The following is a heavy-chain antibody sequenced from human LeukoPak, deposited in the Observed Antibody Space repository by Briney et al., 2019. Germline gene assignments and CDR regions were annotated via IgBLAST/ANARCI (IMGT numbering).Heavy chain of an antibody. J-gene: IGHJ3*02. CDR3: ARDGAEGDNSAFDM. Sequence: PGGSLRLSCAASGVTLSDHHMDWVRQAPGKGLEWVGRTRDKARGYTTEYAASVKGRFTISRDDSKTLVYLQMNSLRTEDTAVYFCARDGAEGDNSAFDMWGQGTVVTVFS. V-gene: IGHV3-72*01. CDR2: TRDKARGYTT. D-gene: IGHD3-22*01. CDR1: GVTLSDHH.